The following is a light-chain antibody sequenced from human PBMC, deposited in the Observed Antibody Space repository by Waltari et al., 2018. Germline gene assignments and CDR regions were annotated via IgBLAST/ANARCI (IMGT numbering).Light chain of an antibody. CDR2: EAT. CDR1: SNGVGDYSH. Sequence: ISCTGSSNGVGDYSHVAWYQHRPGSAPKLIIYEATERPSGVPYRFSCSTSGNTASLTVSGLQAEDEGDYYCCSSVGGKTYVFGAGTKVTVL. CDR3: CSSVGGKTYV. V-gene: IGLV2-8*01. J-gene: IGLJ1*01.